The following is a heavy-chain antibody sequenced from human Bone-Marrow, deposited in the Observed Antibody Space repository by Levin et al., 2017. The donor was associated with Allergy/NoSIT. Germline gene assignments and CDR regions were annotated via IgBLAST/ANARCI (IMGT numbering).Heavy chain of an antibody. J-gene: IGHJ5*02. Sequence: SETLSLTCSVSGGSVAGYWWTWIRQSPGKGLEWLAYMHDSGGAKYNPSLRSRVTMSVDTSKNQFYLKVNSVTAADTAIYYCASIVVSSALIDPWGQGILVTVSS. V-gene: IGHV4-59*02. CDR1: GGSVAGYW. CDR3: ASIVVSSALIDP. CDR2: MHDSGGA. D-gene: IGHD2-15*01.